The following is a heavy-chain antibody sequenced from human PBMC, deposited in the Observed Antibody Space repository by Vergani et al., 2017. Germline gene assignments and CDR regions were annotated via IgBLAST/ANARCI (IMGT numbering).Heavy chain of an antibody. D-gene: IGHD3-3*01. Sequence: EVQLVQSGAEVKKPGESLKISCQCSGYSITNYWIAWVSQRPGKGREWMLSIYSGDSDVRYSPSFQGQVTMSVDKSLSTACLQWSSLKASDTATYYCAKTHDFSSLYSSYNWFDPWGQGTQVTVSS. J-gene: IGHJ5*02. V-gene: IGHV5-51*03. CDR1: GYSITNYW. CDR2: IYSGDSDV. CDR3: AKTHDFSSLYSSYNWFDP.